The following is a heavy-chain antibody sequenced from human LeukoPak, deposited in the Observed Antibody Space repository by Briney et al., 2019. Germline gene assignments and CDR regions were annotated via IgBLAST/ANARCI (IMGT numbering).Heavy chain of an antibody. J-gene: IGHJ4*02. CDR2: IIPISGTA. D-gene: IGHD3-22*01. V-gene: IGHV1-69*01. CDR1: GGTFSSYA. CDR3: ARGELPYYYDSSGYYALNY. Sequence: SVKVSCKASGGTFSSYAISWVRQAPGQGLEWMGGIIPISGTANYAQKFQGRVTITADESTSTAYMELSSLRSEDTAVYYCARGELPYYYDSSGYYALNYWGQGTLVTVSS.